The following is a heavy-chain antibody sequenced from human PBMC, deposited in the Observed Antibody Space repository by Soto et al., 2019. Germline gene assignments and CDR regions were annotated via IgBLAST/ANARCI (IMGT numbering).Heavy chain of an antibody. V-gene: IGHV2-5*01. CDR2: MYWHDDK. CDR1: GFSLSNTGVT. D-gene: IGHD3-9*01. CDR3: SHSHSEILTGLFAS. Sequence: QITLKESGPTLVKPTQTLTLTCTFSGFSLSNTGVTVGWIRQPPGKALAWLALMYWHDDKRYNPSLRNRLTSAKATSKTRVVLRLGNVGPVDTATYYCSHSHSEILTGLFASSCRGTLVTVSS. J-gene: IGHJ5*01.